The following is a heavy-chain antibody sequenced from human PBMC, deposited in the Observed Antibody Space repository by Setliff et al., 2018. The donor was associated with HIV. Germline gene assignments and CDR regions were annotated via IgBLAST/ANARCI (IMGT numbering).Heavy chain of an antibody. Sequence: KPSETLSLTCTVSGYSISSSNWWGWIRQPPGKGLEWIGYIYYSGSTYYNPSLKSRVTMSVDTSKNQFSLKLSSVTAVDTAVYYCARNYRGWHNDAFDIWGQGTMVTISS. D-gene: IGHD6-19*01. J-gene: IGHJ3*02. V-gene: IGHV4-28*01. CDR3: ARNYRGWHNDAFDI. CDR1: GYSISSSNW. CDR2: IYYSGST.